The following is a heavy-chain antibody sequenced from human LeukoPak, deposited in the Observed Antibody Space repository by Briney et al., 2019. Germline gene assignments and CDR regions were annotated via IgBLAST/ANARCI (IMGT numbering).Heavy chain of an antibody. V-gene: IGHV3-30*18. CDR3: AKEPRRDGYNYLDY. Sequence: GRSLRLSCAVSGFTFSSYGMHWVRQAPGKGLEWVAVISYDGSNKYYADSVKGRFTISRDNSKNTLYLQMNSLRAEDTAVYYCAKEPRRDGYNYLDYWGQGTLVTVSS. CDR1: GFTFSSYG. J-gene: IGHJ4*02. CDR2: ISYDGSNK. D-gene: IGHD5-24*01.